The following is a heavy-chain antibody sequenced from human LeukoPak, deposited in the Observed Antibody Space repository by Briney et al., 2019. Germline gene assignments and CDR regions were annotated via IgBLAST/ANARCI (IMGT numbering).Heavy chain of an antibody. Sequence: GASVKVSCKVSGYTLTELSMHWVRRAPGKGLEWMGGFDPEDGETIYAQKFQGRVTMTRDTSISTAYMELSRLRSDDTAVYYCARETVPAIAAPRGLNYWGQGTLVTVSS. CDR3: ARETVPAIAAPRGLNY. CDR2: FDPEDGET. J-gene: IGHJ4*02. CDR1: GYTLTELS. V-gene: IGHV1-24*01. D-gene: IGHD6-13*01.